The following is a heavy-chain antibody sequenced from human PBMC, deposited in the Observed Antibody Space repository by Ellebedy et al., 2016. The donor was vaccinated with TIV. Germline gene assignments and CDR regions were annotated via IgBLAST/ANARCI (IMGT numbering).Heavy chain of an antibody. D-gene: IGHD1-1*01. CDR3: AKDKGDDLNYFDY. CDR1: AFTLSSFD. V-gene: IGHV3-13*01. CDR2: IGTAGDT. Sequence: PGGSLRLSCPASAFTLSSFDMHWVRQPTGKGLEWVSGIGTAGDTYYPGSVKGRFTISRDNAKNSLYLQMNSLRAEDTALYYCAKDKGDDLNYFDYWGQGTLVTVSS. J-gene: IGHJ4*02.